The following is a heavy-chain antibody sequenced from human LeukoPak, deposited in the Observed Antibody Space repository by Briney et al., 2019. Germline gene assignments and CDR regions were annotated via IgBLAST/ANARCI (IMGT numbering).Heavy chain of an antibody. CDR1: GFTFDDYT. V-gene: IGHV3-43*01. D-gene: IGHD3-22*01. Sequence: GGCLRLSWAASGFTFDDYTMHWVRQAPGKGLEWVSLISWDCGSTYYADSVKGRFTISRDNSKNSLYLQMNSLRTEDTALYYCAKDRGYDSSGYYFLDDWGQGTLVTVSS. CDR2: ISWDCGST. CDR3: AKDRGYDSSGYYFLDD. J-gene: IGHJ4*02.